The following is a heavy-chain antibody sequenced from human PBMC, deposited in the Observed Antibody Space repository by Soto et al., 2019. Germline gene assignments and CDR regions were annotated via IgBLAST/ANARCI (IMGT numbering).Heavy chain of an antibody. CDR3: ASETWYVFDH. CDR1: GINFNDYW. V-gene: IGHV3-7*03. CDR2: IKEDGSIR. J-gene: IGHJ4*02. Sequence: GGSLRLSCEASGINFNDYWMSWVRQAPGKGLEWVANIKEDGSIRYYVDSVKGRFTISRDNAKNSLFLQMNSLRAEDTALYYCASETWYVFDHWGQGT. D-gene: IGHD6-13*01.